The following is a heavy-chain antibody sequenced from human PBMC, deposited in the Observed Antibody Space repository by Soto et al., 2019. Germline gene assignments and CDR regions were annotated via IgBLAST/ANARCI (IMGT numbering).Heavy chain of an antibody. CDR1: GYTFSDYG. D-gene: IGHD3-22*01. J-gene: IGHJ4*02. CDR2: VSTYNTNT. CDR3: ARELNTDSSAYYSFAY. V-gene: IGHV1-18*01. Sequence: ASVKVSCKTSGYTFSDYGLAWLRQTPGQRPEWMGWVSTYNTNTNYAQKFQGRVTMTTDTSTTTTSMELRSLRSDDTAVYYCARELNTDSSAYYSFAYWGQGTLVTVS.